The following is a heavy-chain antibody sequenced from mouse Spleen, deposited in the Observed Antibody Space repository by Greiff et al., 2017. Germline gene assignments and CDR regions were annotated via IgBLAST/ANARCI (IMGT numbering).Heavy chain of an antibody. Sequence: EVKLVESGGGLVKLGGSLKLSCAASGFTFSSYAMSWVRQTPEKRLEWVATISSGGGNTYYPDSVKGRFTISRDNAKNTLYLQMSSLKSEDTAMYYCARGGHYYGSSYGNAMDYWGQGTSVTVSS. CDR1: GFTFSSYA. CDR3: ARGGHYYGSSYGNAMDY. CDR2: ISSGGGNT. J-gene: IGHJ4*01. V-gene: IGHV5-9*04. D-gene: IGHD1-1*01.